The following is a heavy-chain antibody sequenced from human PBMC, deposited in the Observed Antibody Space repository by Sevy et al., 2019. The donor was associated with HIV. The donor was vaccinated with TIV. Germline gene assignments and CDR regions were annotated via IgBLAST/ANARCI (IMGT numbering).Heavy chain of an antibody. V-gene: IGHV3-33*01. D-gene: IGHD3-10*01. CDR1: GFTFSSYG. CDR3: ARDNLLPIMVSMVRGALSYYFDY. CDR2: IWYDGINR. Sequence: GGSLRLSCAASGFTFSSYGMHWVRQAPGKGLEWVAVIWYDGINRYYADSVKGRFTISRDNSKNTLYLQMNSLRAEGTAVYYCARDNLLPIMVSMVRGALSYYFDYWGQGTLVTVSS. J-gene: IGHJ4*02.